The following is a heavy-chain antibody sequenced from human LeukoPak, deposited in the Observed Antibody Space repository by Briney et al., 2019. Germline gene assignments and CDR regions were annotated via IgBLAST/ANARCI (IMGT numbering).Heavy chain of an antibody. CDR2: IYYSGTT. CDR1: GGSISSGTYY. D-gene: IGHD6-6*01. J-gene: IGHJ6*03. V-gene: IGHV4-39*07. Sequence: PSGTLSLTCTVSGGSISSGTYYWGWVRQPPGKGLEWTGTIYYSGTTYYNPSLKSRVTISIDTSKNHFSLKLSSVTAADTAIYYCARDFSSSSTVYYYYYMDVWGKGTTVTVSS. CDR3: ARDFSSSSTVYYYYYMDV.